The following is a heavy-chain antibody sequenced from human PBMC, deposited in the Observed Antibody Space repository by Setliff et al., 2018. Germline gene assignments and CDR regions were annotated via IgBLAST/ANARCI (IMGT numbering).Heavy chain of an antibody. CDR1: GGSFSGYY. D-gene: IGHD6-13*01. V-gene: IGHV4-34*12. CDR3: AAAPAGSDVFDM. Sequence: PSETLSLTCAVYGGSFSGYYWSWIRQPPGKRLEWIGEIIHTGSTNYNPSLKSRVTTSMDTSKNQFSLRVSSVTAADTAVYYCAAAPAGSDVFDMWGQGTMVTVSS. CDR2: IIHTGST. J-gene: IGHJ3*02.